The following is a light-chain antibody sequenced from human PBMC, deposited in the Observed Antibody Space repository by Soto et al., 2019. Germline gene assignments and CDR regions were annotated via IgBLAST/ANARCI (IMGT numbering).Light chain of an antibody. CDR1: HDIKKY. V-gene: IGKV1-33*01. Sequence: DLQMTQSPSSLSASVGDRVTITCQASHDIKKYLNWYQEKPGKAPKLLIYDASNLQTGVPSRFSGSGYGTHFTFTISNLQPEDIATYYCQRYDSLPPPFGQGTRLDIK. J-gene: IGKJ5*01. CDR2: DAS. CDR3: QRYDSLPPP.